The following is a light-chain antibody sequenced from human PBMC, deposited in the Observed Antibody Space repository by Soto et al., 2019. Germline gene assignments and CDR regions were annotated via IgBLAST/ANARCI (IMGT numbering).Light chain of an antibody. CDR2: GNS. Sequence: QAVVTQPPSVSGAPGQRVTISCTGSSSNIGAGYDVHWYQQLPGTAPKLFIYGNSNRPSGVPDRFSGSKSGTSASLAITGLQAEDEADYYCQSYDSSLSGRGFVFGTGTKLTVL. CDR3: QSYDSSLSGRGFV. J-gene: IGLJ1*01. V-gene: IGLV1-40*01. CDR1: SSNIGAGYD.